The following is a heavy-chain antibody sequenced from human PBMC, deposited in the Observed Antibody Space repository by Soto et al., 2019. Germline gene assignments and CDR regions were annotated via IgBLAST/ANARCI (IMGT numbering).Heavy chain of an antibody. D-gene: IGHD4-17*01. V-gene: IGHV4-30-2*01. Sequence: QVQLRESGSGQVKPSQTLSLTCAVSGASITTGGLSWSWIRQPPGKGLEWIGYSYHSVRSFYRPSLRGRVSMSLDTSRNQFSLSLTSVTAADTAVYYCARVYGDHTGAFDYWGQGTLVTVSS. J-gene: IGHJ4*02. CDR1: GASITTGGLS. CDR2: SYHSVRS. CDR3: ARVYGDHTGAFDY.